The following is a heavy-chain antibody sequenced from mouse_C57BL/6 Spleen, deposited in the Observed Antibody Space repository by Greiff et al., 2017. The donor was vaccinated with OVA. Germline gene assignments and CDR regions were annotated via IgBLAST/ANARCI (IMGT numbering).Heavy chain of an antibody. CDR3: ARSGGVVAPTAYFDV. J-gene: IGHJ1*03. CDR1: GFTFSDYG. CDR2: ISSGSSTI. V-gene: IGHV5-17*01. Sequence: DVKLVESGGGLVKPGGSLKLSCAASGFTFSDYGMHWVRQAPEKGLEWVAYISSGSSTIYYADTVKGRFTISRDNAKNTLFLQMTSLRSEDTAMYYCARSGGVVAPTAYFDVWGTGTTVTVSS. D-gene: IGHD1-1*01.